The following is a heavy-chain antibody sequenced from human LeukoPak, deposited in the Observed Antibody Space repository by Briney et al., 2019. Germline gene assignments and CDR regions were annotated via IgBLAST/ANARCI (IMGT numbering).Heavy chain of an antibody. D-gene: IGHD3-3*01. Sequence: GGSLRLSCAASGFTFSSYGMHWVRQAPGKGLEWVAFIRYDGSNKYYADSVKGRFTISRDNSKNTLYLQMNSLRAEDTAVYYCAKGGQYYDFWSGYYTGDFDYWGQGTLVTVSS. CDR2: IRYDGSNK. J-gene: IGHJ4*02. V-gene: IGHV3-30*02. CDR3: AKGGQYYDFWSGYYTGDFDY. CDR1: GFTFSSYG.